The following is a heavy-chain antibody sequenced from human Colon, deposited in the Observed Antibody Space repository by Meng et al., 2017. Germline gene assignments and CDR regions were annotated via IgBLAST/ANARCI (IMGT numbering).Heavy chain of an antibody. D-gene: IGHD1-26*01. CDR1: GFTFSSYA. J-gene: IGHJ4*02. CDR2: ISNSGTTT. Sequence: GESLKISCVASGFTFSSYAMSWVRQAPGKGLEWVSAISNSGTTTYDADSVKGRFTISRDNSRNTLYLQMNSLRAEDTAVYYCAKGRTSAYWGQGTLVTVSS. V-gene: IGHV3-23*01. CDR3: AKGRTSAY.